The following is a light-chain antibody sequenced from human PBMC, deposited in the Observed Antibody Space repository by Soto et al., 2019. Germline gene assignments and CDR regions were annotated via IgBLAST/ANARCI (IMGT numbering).Light chain of an antibody. J-gene: IGKJ1*01. CDR1: QSSSDW. Sequence: DIHMTQSPSTLSGSVGHRVTIHCLASQSSSDWLAWYQQKPGTAPKVLINHASSLQSGVPSRFSGSGSGTEFTLTISSLQPDDFATYYCQQYNSYSFGQGTKVDIK. CDR2: HAS. V-gene: IGKV1-5*01. CDR3: QQYNSYS.